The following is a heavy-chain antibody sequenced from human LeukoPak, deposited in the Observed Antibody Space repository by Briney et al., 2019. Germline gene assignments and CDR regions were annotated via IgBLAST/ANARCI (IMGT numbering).Heavy chain of an antibody. D-gene: IGHD6-13*01. CDR3: ARDGEYSSSWYTFSMWFDP. J-gene: IGHJ5*02. Sequence: GGSLRLSCAASGFTFSSYSMNWIRPAPGKGLEWVSSISSSSSYIYYADSVKGRFTISRDNAKNSLYLQMNSLRAEDTAVYYCARDGEYSSSWYTFSMWFDPWGQGTLVTVSS. CDR1: GFTFSSYS. CDR2: ISSSSSYI. V-gene: IGHV3-21*01.